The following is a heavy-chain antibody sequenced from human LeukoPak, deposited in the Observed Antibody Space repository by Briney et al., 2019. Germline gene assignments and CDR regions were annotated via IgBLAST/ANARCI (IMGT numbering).Heavy chain of an antibody. CDR1: GFSFSNYW. CDR2: MKSDGRAT. Sequence: GGSRRLSCAASGFSFSNYWMHWVRHAPGKGLVWVTRMKSDGRATYYADSVQGRFTISRDNAKNTLYLQMNSLRAEDTAMYFCAKGPNYFDSWGQGTLVTVSS. CDR3: AKGPNYFDS. J-gene: IGHJ4*02. V-gene: IGHV3-74*01.